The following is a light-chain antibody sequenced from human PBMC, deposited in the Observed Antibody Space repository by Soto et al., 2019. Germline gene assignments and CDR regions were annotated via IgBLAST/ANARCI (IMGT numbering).Light chain of an antibody. Sequence: DIQMTQFPSTLSASVGDRVTITCRASQTTNTWLAWYQQKPGTAPKLLIYDASSLEGGVLSRFSASGSGTEFTVTFSSLQPDDLATYYCQQYISYPYTFGQGTKVEIK. J-gene: IGKJ2*01. V-gene: IGKV1-5*01. CDR2: DAS. CDR1: QTTNTW. CDR3: QQYISYPYT.